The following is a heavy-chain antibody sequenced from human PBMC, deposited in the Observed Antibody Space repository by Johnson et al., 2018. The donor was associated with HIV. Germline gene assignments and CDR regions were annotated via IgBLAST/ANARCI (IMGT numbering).Heavy chain of an antibody. CDR1: GFTFSSYG. D-gene: IGHD3-16*01. CDR2: IWYAGSNK. Sequence: QVQLVESGGGVVQPGRSLRLSCAASGFTFSSYGMHWVRQAPGKGLEWVAVIWYAGSNKYYADSVKGRFSISRDNSKNTLYLQMNSLRPEDTAVYYCARVTPQRGDNDVFDIWGQGTMVTVSS. J-gene: IGHJ3*02. CDR3: ARVTPQRGDNDVFDI. V-gene: IGHV3-33*01.